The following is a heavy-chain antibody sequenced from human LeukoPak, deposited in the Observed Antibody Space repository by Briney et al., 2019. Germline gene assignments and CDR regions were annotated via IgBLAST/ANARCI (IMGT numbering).Heavy chain of an antibody. V-gene: IGHV2-5*02. CDR2: MSWDDKN. CDR1: GFSLSTTGVR. CDR3: AHRRAWSTTYYDWFDP. J-gene: IGHJ5*02. D-gene: IGHD1-26*01. Sequence: SGPTLLQPTPPLTLTCTFSGFSLSTTGVRVGWVRQPPAKALEWLSIMSWDDKNFYSPSLKSRLTINKDTSKNQVVLTMTNMDPVGTATYYCAHRRAWSTTYYDWFDPWGQGSLVTVSS.